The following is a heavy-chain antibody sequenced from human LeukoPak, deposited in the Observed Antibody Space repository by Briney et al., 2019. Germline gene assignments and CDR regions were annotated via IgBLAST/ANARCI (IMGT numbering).Heavy chain of an antibody. CDR1: GFAFTTYA. V-gene: IGHV3-23*01. CDR2: ISNSGGIA. D-gene: IGHD3-3*01. Sequence: GGSLRLSCAASGFAFTTYAMSWVRQAPGKGLEWVSAISNSGGIAYYADSVEGRFTISRDNSKNTLYLQMNSLRVDDTAVYYCAEGGPWSDFDFWGQGTLVTVSS. CDR3: AEGGPWSDFDF. J-gene: IGHJ4*02.